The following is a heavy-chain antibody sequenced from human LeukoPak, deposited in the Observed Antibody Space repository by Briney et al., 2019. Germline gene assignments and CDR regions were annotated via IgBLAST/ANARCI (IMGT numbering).Heavy chain of an antibody. CDR3: TNRPGWFDP. Sequence: GGSLRLSCAASGFTFNNYGMSWVRQAPGKGLQWVSAISRSGDSTYYADSVKGRFTISRDNSKNTLYLQINSLRAEDTAVYYCTNRPGWFDPWGQGTPVTVSS. V-gene: IGHV3-23*01. J-gene: IGHJ5*02. CDR1: GFTFNNYG. CDR2: ISRSGDST. D-gene: IGHD1-14*01.